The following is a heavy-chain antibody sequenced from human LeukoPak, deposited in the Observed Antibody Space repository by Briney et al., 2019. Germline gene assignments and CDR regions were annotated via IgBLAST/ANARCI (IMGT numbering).Heavy chain of an antibody. CDR1: GFTVSSNY. CDR2: INTGGDT. D-gene: IGHD6-19*01. CDR3: ARVSTNSNGWYHFDN. Sequence: GGSLRLSCAASGFTVSSNYMGWVRQGPGKGLERVSYINTGGDTNHADSVKGRFTISRDNSKNTLYLQMNSLRVEDTAVYFCARVSTNSNGWYHFDNWGQGTLVTVSS. V-gene: IGHV3-53*01. J-gene: IGHJ4*02.